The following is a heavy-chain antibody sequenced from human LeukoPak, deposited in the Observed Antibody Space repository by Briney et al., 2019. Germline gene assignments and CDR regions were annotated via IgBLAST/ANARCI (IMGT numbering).Heavy chain of an antibody. D-gene: IGHD3-10*01. J-gene: IGHJ4*02. CDR1: GDTFTSYY. Sequence: GASLTVSCKASGDTFTSYYIHWVRHTLGQRLEFITIINSSSGSISYAQKFQGRVTMTRDTSTSTVYMELSSLRSEDTAVYYCARVRGKKGSEFDYWGQGTLVTVSS. CDR2: INSSSGSI. V-gene: IGHV1-46*01. CDR3: ARVRGKKGSEFDY.